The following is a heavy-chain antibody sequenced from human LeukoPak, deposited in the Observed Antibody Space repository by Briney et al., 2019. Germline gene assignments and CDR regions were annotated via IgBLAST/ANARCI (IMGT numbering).Heavy chain of an antibody. V-gene: IGHV3-23*01. J-gene: IGHJ4*02. CDR2: ISGSGGST. D-gene: IGHD6-19*01. Sequence: PGGSLRLSCAASGFTFSSYAMSWVRQAPGRGLEWVSAISGSGGSTYDADSVKGRFTISRDNSKNTLYLQMNSLRAEDTAVYYCAIPARYSSGHFDYWGQGTLVTVSS. CDR3: AIPARYSSGHFDY. CDR1: GFTFSSYA.